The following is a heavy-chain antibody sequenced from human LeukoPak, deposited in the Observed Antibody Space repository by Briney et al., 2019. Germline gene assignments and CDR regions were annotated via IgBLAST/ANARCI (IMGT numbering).Heavy chain of an antibody. D-gene: IGHD3-10*01. CDR1: GFTFNNAW. Sequence: GGSPRLSCAASGFTFNNAWMSWVRQAPGKGLEWVGRIKSKPDGGTIDYAAPVKGRVTISRDDSKSTLHLQLNSLKTEDTAVYYCTTDYGSFWGQGTLVTVSS. CDR2: IKSKPDGGTI. CDR3: TTDYGSF. J-gene: IGHJ4*02. V-gene: IGHV3-15*01.